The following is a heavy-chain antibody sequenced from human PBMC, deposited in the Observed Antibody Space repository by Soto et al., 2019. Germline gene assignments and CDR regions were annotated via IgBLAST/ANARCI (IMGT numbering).Heavy chain of an antibody. J-gene: IGHJ4*02. D-gene: IGHD3-10*01. CDR2: ISYDGSNK. CDR3: AKGPQGDYGSANY. V-gene: IGHV3-30*18. CDR1: GFTFSSYG. Sequence: QVQLVESGGGVVQPGRSLRLSCAASGFTFSSYGMHWVRQAPGKGLEWVAVISYDGSNKYYADSVKGRFTISRDNSKNTLYLQMNSLRAEDKAVYYCAKGPQGDYGSANYWGQGTLVPGSS.